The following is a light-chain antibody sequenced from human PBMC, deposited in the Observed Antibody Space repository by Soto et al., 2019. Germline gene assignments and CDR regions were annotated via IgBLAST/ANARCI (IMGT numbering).Light chain of an antibody. V-gene: IGKV3-20*01. J-gene: IGKJ1*01. CDR1: QSVSNNY. CDR3: KQYGSSGT. Sequence: EIVLTQSPGTLSLSPGERATLSCRASQSVSNNYLAWYQQKHGQAPRLLNYGASNRATGIPDRFSGSGSGTYFTLTISRLEPEDFAVYYCKQYGSSGTFGQGTKVEIK. CDR2: GAS.